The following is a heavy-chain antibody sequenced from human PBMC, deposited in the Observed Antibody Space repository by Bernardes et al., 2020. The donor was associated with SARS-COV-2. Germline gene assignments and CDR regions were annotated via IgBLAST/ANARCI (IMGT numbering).Heavy chain of an antibody. CDR1: GGPISSPY. CDR2: VYFTGNT. V-gene: IGHV4-59*11. CDR3: ARDVFLGSSWDQSYYGMDV. D-gene: IGHD6-13*01. J-gene: IGHJ6*02. Sequence: SETLSLTCTVSGGPISSPYWSWIRQSPGPGLEWIGNVYFTGNTNHNPSLRSRAIIGIDTSKSQFSLRLNSVTAADAAVYYCARDVFLGSSWDQSYYGMDVWGQGTTVTVSS.